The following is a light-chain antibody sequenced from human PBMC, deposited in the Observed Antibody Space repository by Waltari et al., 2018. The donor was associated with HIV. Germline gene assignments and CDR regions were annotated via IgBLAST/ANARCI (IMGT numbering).Light chain of an antibody. Sequence: QSLLTQPPSVSGAPGQRVTISCTGSSPNIGAGFAVHLYQQLPGTVPKLLIYGNSNRPSGVPHRFSGSKSGTSASLAITGLQAEDEADYYCQSYDRSLSGYVVFGGGTKLTVL. CDR1: SPNIGAGFA. CDR3: QSYDRSLSGYVV. CDR2: GNS. J-gene: IGLJ2*01. V-gene: IGLV1-40*01.